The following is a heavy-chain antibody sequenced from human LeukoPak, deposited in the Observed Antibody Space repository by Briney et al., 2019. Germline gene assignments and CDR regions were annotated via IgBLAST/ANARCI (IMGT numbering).Heavy chain of an antibody. J-gene: IGHJ6*03. CDR3: ARGRQDVTMIVVVMTAVSYYLDV. D-gene: IGHD3-22*01. Sequence: SETLSLTCAVYGGSFSGYYWTWIRHTPEKGLEWIGEMNPSGSTNYNPSLKSRVTISVDTSKNQFSLTLSSVTAADTAVYYCARGRQDVTMIVVVMTAVSYYLDVWGKGTTVTVS. CDR1: GGSFSGYY. CDR2: MNPSGST. V-gene: IGHV4-34*01.